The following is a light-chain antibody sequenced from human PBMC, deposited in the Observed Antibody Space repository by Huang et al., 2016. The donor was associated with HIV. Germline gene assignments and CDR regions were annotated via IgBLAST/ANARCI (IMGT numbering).Light chain of an antibody. J-gene: IGKJ3*01. CDR3: QQYKNLLFN. V-gene: IGKV1-33*01. CDR2: ETS. CDR1: QDIDNY. Sequence: DIQMTQSPSSLSASVGDRVTITCQASQDIDNYLNWYQQKPGKAPKLLIYETSKLETGVPSRFSGSGSGTDFTFTINSLQPEDIATYYCQQYKNLLFNFGPGTKVDIK.